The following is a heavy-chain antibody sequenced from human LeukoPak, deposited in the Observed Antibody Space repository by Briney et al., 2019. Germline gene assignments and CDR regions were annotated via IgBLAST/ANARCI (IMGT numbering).Heavy chain of an antibody. Sequence: PGGSLRLSCVASGFTFSRFELNWVRQAPGKGLEWVSHISTGTYIAYAGSVKGRFTISRDNARNSLYLEMNSLRAEDTAIYYCATYRQVLLPFEAWGQGTLVTVSS. CDR1: GFTFSRFE. J-gene: IGHJ5*02. V-gene: IGHV3-48*03. CDR2: ISTGTYI. CDR3: ATYRQVLLPFEA. D-gene: IGHD5-18*01.